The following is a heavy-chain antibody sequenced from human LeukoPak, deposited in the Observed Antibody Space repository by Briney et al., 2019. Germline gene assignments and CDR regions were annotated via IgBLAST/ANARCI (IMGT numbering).Heavy chain of an antibody. D-gene: IGHD3-16*01. J-gene: IGHJ5*02. Sequence: SETLSLTCTVSGGSISSYYWSWIRQPAGKGLEWIGRIYTSGSTNYNPSLKSRVTMSVDTSKNQFSLKPSSVTAADTAVYYCARDLHWGSHFDPWGQGTLVTVSS. V-gene: IGHV4-4*07. CDR2: IYTSGST. CDR3: ARDLHWGSHFDP. CDR1: GGSISSYY.